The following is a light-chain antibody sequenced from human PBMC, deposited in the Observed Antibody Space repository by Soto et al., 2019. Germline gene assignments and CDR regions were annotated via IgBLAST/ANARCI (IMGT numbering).Light chain of an antibody. CDR1: QSVASLY. J-gene: IGKJ1*01. CDR3: QHYGDSSWT. CDR2: GAS. V-gene: IGKV3-20*01. Sequence: EIVLTQSPDTLSLSPGXRATLSCRASQSVASLYLAWYQQKPGQAPRLLIFGASSRASGIPDRFSGSGSGTDFTLTISRLEPEDFALYYCQHYGDSSWTFGQGTKVDIK.